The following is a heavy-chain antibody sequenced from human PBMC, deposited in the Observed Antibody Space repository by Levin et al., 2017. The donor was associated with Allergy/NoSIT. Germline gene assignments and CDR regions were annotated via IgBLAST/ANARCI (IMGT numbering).Heavy chain of an antibody. Sequence: GESLKISCAASGFSFTNAWMNWVRQTPGKGLEWVGRIKSKIDGGTIEYAAPVKDRFIISRDDSKNTLFLQMNNLKTEDTAVYYCTTEHDYGDYTNCFESWGQGTLVSVSS. V-gene: IGHV3-15*07. J-gene: IGHJ5*01. CDR3: TTEHDYGDYTNCFES. CDR2: IKSKIDGGTI. D-gene: IGHD4-17*01. CDR1: GFSFTNAW.